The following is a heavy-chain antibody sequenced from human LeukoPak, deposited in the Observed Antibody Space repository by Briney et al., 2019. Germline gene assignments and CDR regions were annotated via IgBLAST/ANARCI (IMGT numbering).Heavy chain of an antibody. CDR3: AGEVKRLLEWSYPYGMDV. CDR2: IYYSGST. D-gene: IGHD3-3*01. V-gene: IGHV4-59*12. Sequence: SETLSLTCTVSGGSISSYYWSWIRQPPGKGLEWIGYIYYSGSTNYNPSLKSRVTISVDTSKNQFSLKLSSVTAADTAVYYCAGEVKRLLEWSYPYGMDVWGQGTTVTVSS. CDR1: GGSISSYY. J-gene: IGHJ6*02.